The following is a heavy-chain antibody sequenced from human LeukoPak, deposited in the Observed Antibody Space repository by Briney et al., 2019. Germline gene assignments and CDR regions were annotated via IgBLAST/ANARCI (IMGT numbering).Heavy chain of an antibody. CDR1: GYTFTSYD. CDR3: ARDRRPRITMVRGVLGY. Sequence: ASVKVSCKASGYTFTSYDINWVRQATGQGLEWMGWMNPNSGNTGYAQKFQGRVTMTRNTSISTAYMELSSLRSEDTAVYYCARDRRPRITMVRGVLGYWGQGTLVTVSS. J-gene: IGHJ4*02. V-gene: IGHV1-8*01. D-gene: IGHD3-10*01. CDR2: MNPNSGNT.